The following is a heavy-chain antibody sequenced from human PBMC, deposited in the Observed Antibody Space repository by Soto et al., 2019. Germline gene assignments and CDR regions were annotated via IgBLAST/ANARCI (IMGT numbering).Heavy chain of an antibody. V-gene: IGHV4-39*01. D-gene: IGHD3-9*01. J-gene: IGHJ6*02. CDR3: ARHPTYYDILTGSSRGGYYYYGLDV. CDR1: GGSISSSSYY. Sequence: SETLSLTCTFSGGSISSSSYYWGWIRQPPGKGLEWIGSIYYSGSTYYNPSLKSRVTISVDTSKNQFSLKLSSVTAADTAVYYCARHPTYYDILTGSSRGGYYYYGLDVWGQGTTVTVSS. CDR2: IYYSGST.